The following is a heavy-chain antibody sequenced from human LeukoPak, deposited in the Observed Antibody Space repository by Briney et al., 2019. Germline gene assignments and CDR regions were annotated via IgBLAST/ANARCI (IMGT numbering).Heavy chain of an antibody. Sequence: GGSLRLSCATSGFTFSASAIHWVRQGSGRGLEWVGRIRTKPNNYATTYTAWRRGRFTISRDDSNNTAYLEMNGLRVDDTAIYYCTRHVVGTAETSDYWGQGTLVTVSS. CDR1: GFTFSASA. V-gene: IGHV3-73*01. CDR2: IRTKPNNYAT. D-gene: IGHD1-26*01. J-gene: IGHJ4*02. CDR3: TRHVVGTAETSDY.